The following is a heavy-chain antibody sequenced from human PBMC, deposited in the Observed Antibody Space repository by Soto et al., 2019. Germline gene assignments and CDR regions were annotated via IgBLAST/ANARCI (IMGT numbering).Heavy chain of an antibody. V-gene: IGHV4-31*03. Sequence: SETLSLTCSVSGGPISTVGHYWTWIRQPPWKGLEWIGSIYHTGSTYYSKSLRSRLTMSVDTSKSQFSLRLSSVTAADTAVYYCARATGTLRSRNCDYWGQGSLVNVSS. J-gene: IGHJ4*02. D-gene: IGHD1-1*01. CDR3: ARATGTLRSRNCDY. CDR2: IYHTGST. CDR1: GGPISTVGHY.